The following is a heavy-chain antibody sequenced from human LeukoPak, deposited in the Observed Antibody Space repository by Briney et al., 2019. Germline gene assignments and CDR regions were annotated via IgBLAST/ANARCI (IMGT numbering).Heavy chain of an antibody. J-gene: IGHJ4*02. Sequence: GGSLRLSCEASGFSFPYGMSWVRQAPGKGLEWVSGITNSGENTYYADSVKGRFTISRDNSKNTLYLQMNSLRAEDTAVYYRARGPYRFHDYGDYVGRFGFDYWGQGTLVTVSS. D-gene: IGHD4-17*01. CDR3: ARGPYRFHDYGDYVGRFGFDY. CDR2: ITNSGENT. V-gene: IGHV3-23*01. CDR1: GFSFPYG.